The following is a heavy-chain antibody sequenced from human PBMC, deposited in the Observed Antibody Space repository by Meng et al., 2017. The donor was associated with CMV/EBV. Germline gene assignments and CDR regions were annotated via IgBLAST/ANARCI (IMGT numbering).Heavy chain of an antibody. Sequence: GGSLRLSCAASGFTFSGSAMHWVRQASGKGLEWVGRIRSKANSYATAYAASVKGRFTISRDDSKNTAYLQMNSLKTEDTAVYYCARDLLAYYPSSGHAVWDQGTLVTVSS. D-gene: IGHD3-22*01. CDR3: ARDLLAYYPSSGHAV. J-gene: IGHJ4*02. V-gene: IGHV3-73*01. CDR1: GFTFSGSA. CDR2: IRSKANSYAT.